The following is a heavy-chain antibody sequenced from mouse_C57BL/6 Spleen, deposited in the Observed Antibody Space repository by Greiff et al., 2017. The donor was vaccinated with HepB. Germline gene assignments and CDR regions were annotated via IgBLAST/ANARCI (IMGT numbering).Heavy chain of an antibody. J-gene: IGHJ1*03. Sequence: VQLKQSGAELVRPGSSVKLSCKASGYTFTSYWMDWVKQRPGQGLEWIGNIYPSDSETHYNQKFKDKATLTVDKSSSTAYMQLSSLTSEDSAVYYCARGMYFDVWGTGTTVTVSS. V-gene: IGHV1-61*01. CDR2: IYPSDSET. CDR1: GYTFTSYW. CDR3: ARGMYFDV.